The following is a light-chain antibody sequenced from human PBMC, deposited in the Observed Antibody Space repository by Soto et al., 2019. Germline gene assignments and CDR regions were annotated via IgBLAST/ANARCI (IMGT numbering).Light chain of an antibody. CDR1: SSDVGAYNY. Sequence: QSVLTQPPSASGSPGQSVTISCTGTSSDVGAYNYVSWYQQHPGKAPKLIIYEVTKWPSGVPDRFSGSKSGNTASLTVSGLQAEDEADYYGSSYAGSNTYVFGTGTKVTVL. CDR2: EVT. J-gene: IGLJ1*01. CDR3: SSYAGSNTYV. V-gene: IGLV2-8*01.